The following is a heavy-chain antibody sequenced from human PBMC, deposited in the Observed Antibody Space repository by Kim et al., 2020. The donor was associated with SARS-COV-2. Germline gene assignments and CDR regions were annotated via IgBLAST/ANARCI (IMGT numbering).Heavy chain of an antibody. Sequence: ASVKVSCKASGYTFTGYYMHWVRQAPGQGLEWMGWINPNSGGTNYAQKFQGRVTMTRDTSISTAYMELSRLRSDDTAVYYCARVSGPGGDSFDYWGQGTLVTVSS. CDR2: INPNSGGT. CDR1: GYTFTGYY. CDR3: ARVSGPGGDSFDY. D-gene: IGHD4-17*01. J-gene: IGHJ4*02. V-gene: IGHV1-2*02.